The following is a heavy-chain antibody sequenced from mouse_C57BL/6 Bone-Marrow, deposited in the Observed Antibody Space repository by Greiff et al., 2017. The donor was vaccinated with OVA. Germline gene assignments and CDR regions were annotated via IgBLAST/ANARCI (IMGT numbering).Heavy chain of an antibody. J-gene: IGHJ2*01. CDR1: GFSLTSYG. D-gene: IGHD1-1*01. CDR3: AKTLYYYGSSLDY. V-gene: IGHV2-5*01. Sequence: VKLQESGPGLVQPSQSLSITCTVSGFSLTSYGVHWVRQSPGTGLEWLGVIWRGGSTDYNAAFMSRLSITKDNSKSQVFFKMNSLQAYDTAIYYCAKTLYYYGSSLDYWGQGTTLTVSS. CDR2: IWRGGST.